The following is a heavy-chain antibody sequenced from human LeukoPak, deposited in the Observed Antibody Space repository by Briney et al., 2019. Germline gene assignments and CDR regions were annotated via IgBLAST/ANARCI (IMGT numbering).Heavy chain of an antibody. CDR3: ARITRGDFDY. CDR1: TGSTASYY. D-gene: IGHD3-10*01. V-gene: IGHV4-4*07. J-gene: IGHJ4*02. CDR2: IYSSGST. Sequence: PSETLSLTCTVSTGSTASYYWSWIRQPAGKGLEWIGRIYSSGSTNYNPSLKSRVTMSVDTSKNQFSLNLNSVTAAYTHVQYSARITRGDFDYWGQGTLVTVSS.